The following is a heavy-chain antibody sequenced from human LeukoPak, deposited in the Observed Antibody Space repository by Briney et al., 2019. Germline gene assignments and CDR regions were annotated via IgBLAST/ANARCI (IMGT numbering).Heavy chain of an antibody. CDR2: IWYDGSNK. V-gene: IGHV3-33*01. CDR1: GFTFNSYG. Sequence: GGSLRFSCAASGFTFNSYGIHWVRQAPGKGLEWVAFIWYDGSNKYYADSVKGRFTISRDNSKNTLYLQMNSLRAEDTAVYYCARARTTRGFDYWGQGTLVTVSS. J-gene: IGHJ4*02. D-gene: IGHD4-17*01. CDR3: ARARTTRGFDY.